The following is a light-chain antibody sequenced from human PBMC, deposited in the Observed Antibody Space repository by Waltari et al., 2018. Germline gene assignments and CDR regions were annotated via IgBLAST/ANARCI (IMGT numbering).Light chain of an antibody. Sequence: QSALTQPASVSGSPGQSITISCTGTSSDVGGYNYVSWYQQHPGKAPKLMIYEVRNRPSGVVNGFSESKSGNTASLTISGLQAEDEADYYCTSKTGTITYVFGTGTKVTVL. CDR1: SSDVGGYNY. CDR3: TSKTGTITYV. V-gene: IGLV2-14*01. J-gene: IGLJ1*01. CDR2: EVR.